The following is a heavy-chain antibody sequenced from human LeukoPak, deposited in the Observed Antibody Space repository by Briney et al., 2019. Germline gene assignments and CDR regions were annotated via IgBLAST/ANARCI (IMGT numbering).Heavy chain of an antibody. Sequence: SETLSLTCTDSVGSISSYYWSWLRQPPGKGLEWIGYIYYSGGTNYNPSLKSRVTISVDTSKNQFSLKLSSVTAADTAVYYCARGTKATILYWGQGTLVSVSS. CDR1: VGSISSYY. V-gene: IGHV4-59*01. J-gene: IGHJ4*02. CDR2: IYYSGGT. CDR3: ARGTKATILY. D-gene: IGHD5-12*01.